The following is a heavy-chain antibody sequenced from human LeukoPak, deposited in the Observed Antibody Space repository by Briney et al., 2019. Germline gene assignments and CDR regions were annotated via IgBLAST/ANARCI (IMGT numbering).Heavy chain of an antibody. CDR1: GYTFTGYY. D-gene: IGHD6-19*01. J-gene: IGHJ4*02. CDR3: ASRWSIAVTGTGDDFDY. CDR2: INPNSGGA. Sequence: ASVTVSCKASGYTFTGYYIHWVRQAPGQGLEWMGRINPNSGGANYAQKFQGRVTMTRDTSIITAYMELSRLRSDDTAVCYCASRWSIAVTGTGDDFDYWGQGTLVTVSS. V-gene: IGHV1-2*06.